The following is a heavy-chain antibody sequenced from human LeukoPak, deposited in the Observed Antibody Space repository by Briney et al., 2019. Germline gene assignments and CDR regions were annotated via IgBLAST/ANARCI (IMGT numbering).Heavy chain of an antibody. CDR3: AKDMELAS. CDR1: GFTFRDAV. Sequence: PGGSLRLSCAASGFTFRDAVMTWVRQAPGKGLEWVSLISSSGANAYYADSVKGRFTISRDNSKNTLYLQMNNLRGEDTAEYYCAKDMELASWGQGTLVTVSS. V-gene: IGHV3-23*01. D-gene: IGHD1-26*01. CDR2: ISSSGANA. J-gene: IGHJ5*02.